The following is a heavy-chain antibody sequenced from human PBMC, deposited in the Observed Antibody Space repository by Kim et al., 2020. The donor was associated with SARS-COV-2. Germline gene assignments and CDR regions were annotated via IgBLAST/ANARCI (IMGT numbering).Heavy chain of an antibody. CDR1: GGSISSYY. Sequence: SETLSLTCTVSGGSISSYYWSWIRQPPGKGLEWIGYIYYSGSTNYNPSLKSRVTISVDTSKNQFSLKLSSVTAADTAVYYCARDAVSYGDYYYYGMDVWGQGTPVTVSS. J-gene: IGHJ6*02. CDR2: IYYSGST. CDR3: ARDAVSYGDYYYYGMDV. D-gene: IGHD5-18*01. V-gene: IGHV4-59*01.